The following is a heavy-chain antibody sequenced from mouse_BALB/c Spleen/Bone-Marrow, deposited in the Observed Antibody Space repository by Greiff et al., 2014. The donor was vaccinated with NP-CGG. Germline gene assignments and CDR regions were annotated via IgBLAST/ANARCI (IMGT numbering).Heavy chain of an antibody. CDR2: ISPGDGDT. CDR3: ARGDYGYHWYFDV. Sequence: QVQLQQSGAELARPGASVKLSCKASGYNFTTHWMQWVTQRPGQGLEWIGAISPGDGDTRYTQKFKGKATLTADKSSSTAYMQLSDLASEDSAVYYCARGDYGYHWYFDVWGAGTTVTVSS. V-gene: IGHV1-87*01. J-gene: IGHJ1*01. D-gene: IGHD1-2*01. CDR1: GYNFTTHW.